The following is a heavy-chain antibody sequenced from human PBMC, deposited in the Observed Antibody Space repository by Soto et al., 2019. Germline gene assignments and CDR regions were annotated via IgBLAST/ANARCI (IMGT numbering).Heavy chain of an antibody. V-gene: IGHV4-31*03. CDR2: IYYSGST. CDR1: GGSISSGGYY. J-gene: IGHJ3*02. CDR3: ARAITFGGVRRGAFDI. D-gene: IGHD3-16*01. Sequence: SETLSLTCTVSGGSISSGGYYWSWIRQHPGKGLEWIGYIYYSGSTYYNPSLKSRVTISVDTSKNQFSLKLSSVTAADTAVYYCARAITFGGVRRGAFDIWGQGTMVTVSS.